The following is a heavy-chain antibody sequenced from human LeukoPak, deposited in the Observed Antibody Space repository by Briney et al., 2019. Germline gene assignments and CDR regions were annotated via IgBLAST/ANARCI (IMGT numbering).Heavy chain of an antibody. CDR2: ISGSGGST. Sequence: PGGSLRLSCAASGFTFDDYAMHWVRQAPGKGLEWVSAISGSGGSTYYADSVKGRFTISRDNSKNTLYLQMNSLRAEDTAVYYCARDGGGGYNLIDYWGQGTLVTVSS. V-gene: IGHV3-23*01. CDR3: ARDGGGGYNLIDY. D-gene: IGHD5-24*01. J-gene: IGHJ4*02. CDR1: GFTFDDYA.